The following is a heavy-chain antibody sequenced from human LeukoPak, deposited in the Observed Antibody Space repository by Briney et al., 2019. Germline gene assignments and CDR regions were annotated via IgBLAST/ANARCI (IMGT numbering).Heavy chain of an antibody. D-gene: IGHD3-22*01. CDR3: AREGHSSGHCGDFDI. V-gene: IGHV3-64*02. J-gene: IGHJ3*02. CDR2: ISSDGGST. Sequence: GGSLRLSCAASGFTFSTYPMHWVRQAPGKGLEYVSGISSDGGSTHYADSVKDRFTISRDDSKNTLYLYMDSLRDEDMAVYYCAREGHSSGHCGDFDIWGQGTMVTVSS. CDR1: GFTFSTYP.